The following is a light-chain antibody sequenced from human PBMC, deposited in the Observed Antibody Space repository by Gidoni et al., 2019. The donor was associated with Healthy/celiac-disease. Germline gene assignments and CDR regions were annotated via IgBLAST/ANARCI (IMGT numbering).Light chain of an antibody. J-gene: IGLJ1*01. CDR1: KLGDKY. CDR3: QAWDSSTGV. CDR2: QDS. V-gene: IGLV3-1*01. Sequence: SYELPQQPPVSVSPGQTASITCSGDKLGDKYACWYQQKPGQSPVLVIYQDSKRPSGIPERFSGSNSGNTATLTISGTQAMDEADYYCQAWDSSTGVFGTGTKVTVL.